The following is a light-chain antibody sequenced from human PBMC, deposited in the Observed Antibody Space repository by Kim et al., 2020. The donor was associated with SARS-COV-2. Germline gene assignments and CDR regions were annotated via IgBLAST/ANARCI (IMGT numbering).Light chain of an antibody. CDR1: YSVGDCC. CDR3: EQYGKSPPIT. V-gene: IGKV3-20*01. Sequence: LAYRASYSVGDCCLPGFEQEPGRAPGLLIYCASRSATGLPDRFSGSGCGSDFTLTLSRVEPEYFALYHCEQYGKSPPITFGQGTRLEIK. CDR2: CAS. J-gene: IGKJ5*01.